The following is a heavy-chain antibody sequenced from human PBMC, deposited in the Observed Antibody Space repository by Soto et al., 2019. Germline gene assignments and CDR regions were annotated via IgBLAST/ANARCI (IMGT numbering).Heavy chain of an antibody. D-gene: IGHD2-2*01. CDR3: ARGYCSSTSCYGVFWFDP. Sequence: GGSLRLSCAASGFTFSSYSMNWVRQAPGKGLEWVSSISSSSSYIYYADSVKGRFTISRDNAKNSLYLQMNSLRAEDTAVYYCARGYCSSTSCYGVFWFDPWGQGTLVTVSS. J-gene: IGHJ5*02. CDR2: ISSSSSYI. CDR1: GFTFSSYS. V-gene: IGHV3-21*01.